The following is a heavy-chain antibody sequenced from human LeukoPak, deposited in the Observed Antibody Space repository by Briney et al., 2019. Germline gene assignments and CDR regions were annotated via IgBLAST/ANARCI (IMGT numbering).Heavy chain of an antibody. J-gene: IGHJ3*02. Sequence: GGSLRLSCAASGFTFSSYSMNWVRQAPGKGLEWVSYISSSSSTIYYADSVKGRFTISRDNAKNSLYLQMNSLRAEDTAVYYCARDDEAAASDIWGQGTMVTVSS. D-gene: IGHD6-13*01. CDR3: ARDDEAAASDI. V-gene: IGHV3-48*01. CDR1: GFTFSSYS. CDR2: ISSSSSTI.